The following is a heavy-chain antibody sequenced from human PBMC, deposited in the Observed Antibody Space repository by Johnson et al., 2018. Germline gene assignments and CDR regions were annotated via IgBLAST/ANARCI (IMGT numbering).Heavy chain of an antibody. CDR2: ISWNSGSI. CDR3: ASGRMPLAIQWPLGY. J-gene: IGHJ4*02. Sequence: EVQLLESGGGLVQPGGSLRLSCAASGFTFDAYAMHWVRQIPGKGLEWVSGISWNSGSIGYAASVKGRFTISRDNSKTSLYLQMDSLRPEDTAFYFCASGRMPLAIQWPLGYWGQGTLVTVSS. V-gene: IGHV3-9*01. D-gene: IGHD1-26*01. CDR1: GFTFDAYA.